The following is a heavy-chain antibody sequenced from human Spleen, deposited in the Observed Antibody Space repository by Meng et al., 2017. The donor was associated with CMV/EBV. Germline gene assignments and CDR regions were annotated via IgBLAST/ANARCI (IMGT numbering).Heavy chain of an antibody. CDR1: GGSFSGYY. J-gene: IGHJ4*02. CDR2: INHSGST. D-gene: IGHD5-24*01. Sequence: SETLSLTCAVYGGSFSGYYWSWIRQPPGKGLEWIGEINHSGSTNYNPSLKSRVTISVDTSKNQFSLKLSSVTAADTAVYYCARHLEDSVEMATPIDYWGQGTLVTSPQ. V-gene: IGHV4-34*01. CDR3: ARHLEDSVEMATPIDY.